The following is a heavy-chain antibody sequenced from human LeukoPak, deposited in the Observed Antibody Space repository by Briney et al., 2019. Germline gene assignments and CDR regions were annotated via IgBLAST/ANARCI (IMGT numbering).Heavy chain of an antibody. J-gene: IGHJ5*02. CDR3: ARDLGLTISDNWFDP. CDR2: IYHTGAT. CDR1: GYSISSGYF. V-gene: IGHV4-38-2*02. Sequence: SETLSLTCAVSGYSISSGYFWVWIRQPPGKGLEWIGSIYHTGATYYNPSLRSPVTISVDTPKNEFSLELNSVTAADTAVYYCARDLGLTISDNWFDPWGQGTLVTVSS. D-gene: IGHD3-9*01.